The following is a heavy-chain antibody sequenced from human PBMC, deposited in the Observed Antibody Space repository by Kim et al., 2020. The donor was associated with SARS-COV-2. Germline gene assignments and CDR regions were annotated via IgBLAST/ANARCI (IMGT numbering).Heavy chain of an antibody. CDR2: GGTS. CDR3: TTVSNGKLDY. J-gene: IGHJ4*02. D-gene: IGHD1-1*01. Sequence: GGTSDYAAPVKGRFTISRDDSRNTLYLQMNSLKAEDTAVYYCTTVSNGKLDYWGQGTLVTVSS. V-gene: IGHV3-15*01.